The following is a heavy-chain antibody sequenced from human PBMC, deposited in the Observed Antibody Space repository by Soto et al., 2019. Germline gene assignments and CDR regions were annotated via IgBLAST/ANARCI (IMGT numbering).Heavy chain of an antibody. D-gene: IGHD4-17*01. CDR1: GYTFTSYD. CDR3: ARGAADYGDYAPRGMDV. J-gene: IGHJ6*02. CDR2: MNPNSGNT. Sequence: QVLLVQSGAEEKKPGASVKVSCKASGYTFTSYDINWVRQATGQGLEWMGWMNPNSGNTGYAQKFQGRVTMTRNTSISTAYMELSSLRSEDTAVYYCARGAADYGDYAPRGMDVWGQGTTVTVSS. V-gene: IGHV1-8*01.